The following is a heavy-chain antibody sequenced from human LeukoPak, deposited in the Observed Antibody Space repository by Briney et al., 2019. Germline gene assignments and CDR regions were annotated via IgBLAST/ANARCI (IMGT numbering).Heavy chain of an antibody. Sequence: ASVKVSCKASGGTFSSYAISWVRQAPGQGLEWMGIINPSGGSTSYAQKLQGRVTMTTDTSTSTAYMELRSLRSDDTAVYYCARYTYYYGSGSYWVAFDIWGQGTMVTVSS. J-gene: IGHJ3*02. D-gene: IGHD3-10*01. CDR2: INPSGGST. CDR3: ARYTYYYGSGSYWVAFDI. CDR1: GGTFSSYA. V-gene: IGHV1-46*01.